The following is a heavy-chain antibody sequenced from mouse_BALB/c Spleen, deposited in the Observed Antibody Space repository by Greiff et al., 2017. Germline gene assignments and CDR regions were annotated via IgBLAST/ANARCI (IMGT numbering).Heavy chain of an antibody. CDR3: AREGTGTFAY. CDR1: GFTFSSYG. CDR2: ISSGGSYT. Sequence: EVKLQESGGDLVKPGGSLKLSCAASGFTFSSYGMSWVRQTPDKRLEWVATISSGGSYTYYPDSVKGRFTISRDNAKNTLYLQMSSLKSEDTAMYYCAREGTGTFAYWGQGTLVTVSA. V-gene: IGHV5-6*01. J-gene: IGHJ3*01. D-gene: IGHD4-1*01.